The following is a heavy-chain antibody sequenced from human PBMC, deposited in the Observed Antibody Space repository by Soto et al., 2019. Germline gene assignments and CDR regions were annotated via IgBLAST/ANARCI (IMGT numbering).Heavy chain of an antibody. J-gene: IGHJ4*02. D-gene: IGHD6-13*01. CDR3: ARDSSSWNFDY. CDR1: LYTFTSYA. Sequence: SVKVSCNASLYTFTSYAMHWVRQAPGQRLEWMGWINAGNGNTEYSQKFQGRVTITRDTSASTAYMELSSLRSEDTAVYYCARDSSSWNFDYWGQGTLVTVYS. V-gene: IGHV1-3*01. CDR2: INAGNGNT.